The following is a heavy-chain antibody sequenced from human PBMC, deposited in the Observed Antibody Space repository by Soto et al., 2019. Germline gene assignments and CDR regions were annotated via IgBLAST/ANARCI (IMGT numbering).Heavy chain of an antibody. CDR1: GFTFSSYG. CDR3: AKATGSAY. J-gene: IGHJ4*02. V-gene: IGHV3-30*18. D-gene: IGHD3-10*01. CDR2: ISYDGSNK. Sequence: PGGSLRLSCAASGFTFSSYGMHWVRQAPGKGLEWVAVISYDGSNKYYADSVKGRFTISRDNSKNTLYLQMNSLRAEDTAVYYCAKATGSAYWGQGTLVTVSS.